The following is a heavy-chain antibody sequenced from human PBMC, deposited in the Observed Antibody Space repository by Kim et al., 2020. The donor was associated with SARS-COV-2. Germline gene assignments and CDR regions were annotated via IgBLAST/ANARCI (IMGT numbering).Heavy chain of an antibody. J-gene: IGHJ4*02. CDR2: ISGNGGST. CDR3: AKGGSYFDY. D-gene: IGHD3-16*01. Sequence: GGSLRLSCTASGFSFNNYGMIWVRQAPGKGLEWVSGISGNGGSTYYADSVKGRFTISRDNSKNTLYLQMNSLRAEDTAVYYCAKGGSYFDYWGQGTLVTV. V-gene: IGHV3-23*01. CDR1: GFSFNNYG.